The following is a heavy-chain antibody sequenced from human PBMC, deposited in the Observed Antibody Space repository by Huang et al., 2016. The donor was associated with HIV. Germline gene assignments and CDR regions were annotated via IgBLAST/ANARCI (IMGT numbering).Heavy chain of an antibody. Sequence: EVQLVQSGAEVKKPGESLKISCKGSGYMFTKYWSGWVRQMPGKGLEWIGIIYPGDSDTRYSPSFQGQVTISADKSITTAYLQWSSLKASDTAIYYCARHDGARPGWVDNWGQGTLVTVSS. V-gene: IGHV5-51*01. CDR2: IYPGDSDT. J-gene: IGHJ5*02. D-gene: IGHD4-17*01. CDR3: ARHDGARPGWVDN. CDR1: GYMFTKYW.